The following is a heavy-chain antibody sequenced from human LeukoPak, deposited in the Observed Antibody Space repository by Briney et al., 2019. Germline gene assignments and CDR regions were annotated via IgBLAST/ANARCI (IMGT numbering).Heavy chain of an antibody. CDR1: GGSISSYY. J-gene: IGHJ4*02. Sequence: SETLSLTCTVSGGSISSYYWSWIRQPTGKGLEWIGYIYYSGSTKYNPSLKSRVTISIDTSKNQFSLKLSSVTAADTAVYYCARGWEGYCSGGSCYYDKNFDYWGQGMLVTVSS. V-gene: IGHV4-59*01. CDR2: IYYSGST. D-gene: IGHD2-15*01. CDR3: ARGWEGYCSGGSCYYDKNFDY.